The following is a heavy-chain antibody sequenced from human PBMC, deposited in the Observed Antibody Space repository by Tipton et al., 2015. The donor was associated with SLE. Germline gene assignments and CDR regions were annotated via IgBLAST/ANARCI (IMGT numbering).Heavy chain of an antibody. J-gene: IGHJ3*02. V-gene: IGHV3-30*02. CDR1: GFTFSSYG. Sequence: SLRLSCAASGFTFSSYGMHWVRQAPGKGLEWAAFIRYDGSNKYYADSVKGRFTISRDNSKNTLYLQMNSLRAEDTAVYYCAKDSSYWEYYYDSSGYFDAFDIWGQGTMVTVSS. CDR2: IRYDGSNK. D-gene: IGHD3-22*01. CDR3: AKDSSYWEYYYDSSGYFDAFDI.